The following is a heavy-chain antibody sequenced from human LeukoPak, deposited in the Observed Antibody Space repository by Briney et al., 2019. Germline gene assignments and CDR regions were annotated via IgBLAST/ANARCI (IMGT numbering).Heavy chain of an antibody. V-gene: IGHV3-21*01. CDR3: ARMDDIVVVVAATQYNWFDP. CDR2: ISSSSSYI. J-gene: IGHJ5*02. CDR1: GFTFSSYS. Sequence: GGSRRLSCAASGFTFSSYSMNWVRQAPGKGLEWVSSISSSSSYIYYADSVKGRFTISRDNAKNSLYLQMTSLRAEDTAVYYCARMDDIVVVVAATQYNWFDPWGQGTLVTVSS. D-gene: IGHD2-15*01.